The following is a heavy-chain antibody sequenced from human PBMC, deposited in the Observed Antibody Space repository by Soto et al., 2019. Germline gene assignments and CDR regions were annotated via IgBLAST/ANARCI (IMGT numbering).Heavy chain of an antibody. CDR2: INPSGGST. Sequence: GASVKVSCKASGYTFTSYYMHWVRQAPGQGLEWMGIINPSGGSTSYAQKFQGRVTMTRDTSTSTVYMELSSLRSEDTAVYYCARASKTPRYSGSYFSWGQGTLVTVSS. CDR3: ARASKTPRYSGSYFS. V-gene: IGHV1-46*01. CDR1: GYTFTSYY. J-gene: IGHJ5*02. D-gene: IGHD1-26*01.